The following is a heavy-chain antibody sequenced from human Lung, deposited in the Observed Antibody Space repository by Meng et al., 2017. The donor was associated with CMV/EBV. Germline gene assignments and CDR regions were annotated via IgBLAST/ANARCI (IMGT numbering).Heavy chain of an antibody. CDR1: GFCLSTSVVV. CDR3: ARAAARPSDWFDP. Sequence: PTLLQPTKTLTLPCPFSGFCLSTSVVVFVWIRQPPGKALECLAIIYGDDEKRYSPSLESRLTVTKDTSKNQVVLTMTNMVPVDTATYYCARAAARPSDWFDPWGQGTLVTVSS. J-gene: IGHJ5*02. D-gene: IGHD6-6*01. CDR2: IYGDDEK. V-gene: IGHV2-5*02.